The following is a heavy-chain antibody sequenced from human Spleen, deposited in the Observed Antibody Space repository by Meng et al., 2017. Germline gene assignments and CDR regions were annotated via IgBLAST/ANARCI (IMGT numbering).Heavy chain of an antibody. Sequence: LQLQSLGPGLCKPSETLSLTCTVSGGSISSSNSYWDWIRQPPGKGLEWIGAIYHSGSTSYNPSLQSRVTMFVDTSKNQFSLMLTSVTATDTAVYYCARRRGGSGRDCWGQGTLVTVSS. D-gene: IGHD3-10*01. V-gene: IGHV4-39*01. CDR3: ARRRGGSGRDC. J-gene: IGHJ4*02. CDR1: GGSISSSNSY. CDR2: IYHSGST.